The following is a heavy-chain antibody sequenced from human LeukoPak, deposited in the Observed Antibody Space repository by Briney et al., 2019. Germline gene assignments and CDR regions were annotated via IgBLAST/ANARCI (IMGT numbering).Heavy chain of an antibody. V-gene: IGHV1-18*01. CDR2: ISAYNGNT. D-gene: IGHD2-2*01. CDR1: GYTFTSYG. Sequence: ASVKVSCKASGYTFTSYGISWVRQAPGQGLEWMGWISAYNGNTNYAQKLQGRVTMTTDTSTSTAYMELRSLRSDDTAVYYCARDATQGYCSSTSCYFPPNWFDPWGQGTLVTVSS. CDR3: ARDATQGYCSSTSCYFPPNWFDP. J-gene: IGHJ5*02.